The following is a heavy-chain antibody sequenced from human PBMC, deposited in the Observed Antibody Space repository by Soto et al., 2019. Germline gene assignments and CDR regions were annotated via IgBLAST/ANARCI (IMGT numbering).Heavy chain of an antibody. CDR1: GFTFSSYA. V-gene: IGHV3-23*01. D-gene: IGHD6-13*01. CDR3: AKVVAAAERYYYYGMDV. J-gene: IGHJ6*02. CDR2: ISGSGGST. Sequence: GGSLRLSCAASGFTFSSYAMSWVRQAPGKGLEWVSAISGSGGSTYYADSVKGRFTISRDNSKNTLYLQMNSLRAEDTAVYYCAKVVAAAERYYYYGMDVWGQGTTVTVSS.